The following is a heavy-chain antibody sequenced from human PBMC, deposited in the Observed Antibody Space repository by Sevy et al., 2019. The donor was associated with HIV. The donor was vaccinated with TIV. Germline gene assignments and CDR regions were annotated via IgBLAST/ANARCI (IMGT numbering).Heavy chain of an antibody. Sequence: GGYLRLSCAASGFTFSKYSMIWVRQPPGKGLEWVSTLSFGCGEIKYADSVKGRFTISRDNSKSSVYLQMNNLRPEDTAVYYCAREGCTKPHDYWGQGTLVTVS. J-gene: IGHJ4*02. CDR2: LSFGCGEI. V-gene: IGHV3-23*01. CDR1: GFTFSKYS. D-gene: IGHD2-8*01. CDR3: AREGCTKPHDY.